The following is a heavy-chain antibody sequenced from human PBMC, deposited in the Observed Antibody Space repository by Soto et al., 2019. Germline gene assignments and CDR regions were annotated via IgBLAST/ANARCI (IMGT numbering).Heavy chain of an antibody. V-gene: IGHV1-3*01. D-gene: IGHD4-4*01. CDR2: INAGNGNT. Sequence: GASVTVSCKASGYAYTSYARHWVRQAPGQRLEWMGWINAGNGNTKYSQKFQGRVTITRDTSASTAYMELSSLRSEDTAVYYCARDLDYSTGEAYWGQGTLVTVSS. J-gene: IGHJ4*02. CDR3: ARDLDYSTGEAY. CDR1: GYAYTSYA.